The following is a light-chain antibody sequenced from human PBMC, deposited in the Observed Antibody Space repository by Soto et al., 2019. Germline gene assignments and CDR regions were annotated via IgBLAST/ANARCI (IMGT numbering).Light chain of an antibody. CDR3: QLWDGGSGHRV. J-gene: IGLJ2*01. CDR1: NIGSKS. V-gene: IGLV3-21*04. CDR2: YDR. Sequence: SYVLTQPPSVSVAPGKAARITCGGNNIGSKSVHWYQQKPGQAPLLVIYYDRDRPSGIPERFSGSNSGNTATLTISRVEAGDEAHYYCQLWDGGSGHRVFGGGTKLTVL.